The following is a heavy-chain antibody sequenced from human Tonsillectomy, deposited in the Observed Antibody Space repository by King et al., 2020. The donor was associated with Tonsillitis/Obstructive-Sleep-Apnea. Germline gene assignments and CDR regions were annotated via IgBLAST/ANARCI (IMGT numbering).Heavy chain of an antibody. D-gene: IGHD1-26*01. Sequence: VQLVESGGPLVQPGGSLRLLCAASGFSVSKNYISWVRQAPGKGPEWVSIIYSAGDTYYANSVKGRFTFSRDTSENTLFLQMNSLRPDDTGIYYCARGSGTFEDVHFDYWGQGTLVTVSS. CDR2: IYSAGDT. J-gene: IGHJ4*02. V-gene: IGHV3-53*01. CDR3: ARGSGTFEDVHFDY. CDR1: GFSVSKNY.